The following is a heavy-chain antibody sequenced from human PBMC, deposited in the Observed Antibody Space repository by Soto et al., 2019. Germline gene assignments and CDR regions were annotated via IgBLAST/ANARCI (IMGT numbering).Heavy chain of an antibody. V-gene: IGHV3-74*01. J-gene: IGHJ4*02. CDR2: INSDGRTT. D-gene: IGHD4-17*01. CDR3: ASAKIGDYFQVY. Sequence: EVQLVESGGGLVQPGGSLRLSCAVSGFTFSGYWMHWVRQAPGKGLVWVSRINSDGRTTNYADSVKGRFTISRDNAKDTLYLQMDSLRAEDTAVYYCASAKIGDYFQVYWGQGTLV. CDR1: GFTFSGYW.